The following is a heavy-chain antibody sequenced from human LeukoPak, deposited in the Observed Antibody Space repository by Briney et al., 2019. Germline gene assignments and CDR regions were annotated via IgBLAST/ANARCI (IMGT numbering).Heavy chain of an antibody. CDR3: ARDLISKIWFGESCFDY. Sequence: ASVKVSCKASGGTFSSYAISWVRQAPGQGLEWMGGIIPIFGTANYAQKFQGRVTMTTDTSTSTAYMELRSLRSDDTAVYYCARDLISKIWFGESCFDYWGQGTLVTVSS. CDR1: GGTFSSYA. D-gene: IGHD3-10*01. J-gene: IGHJ4*02. V-gene: IGHV1-69*05. CDR2: IIPIFGTA.